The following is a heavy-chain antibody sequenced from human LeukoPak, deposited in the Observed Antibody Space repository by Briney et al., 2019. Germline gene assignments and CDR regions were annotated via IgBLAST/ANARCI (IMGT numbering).Heavy chain of an antibody. D-gene: IGHD3-22*01. CDR1: GYTFTSCD. Sequence: ASVKVSCKASGYTFTSCDINWVRQATGQGLEWMGWMNPNSGNTGYAQKFQGRVTMTRNTSISTAYMELSSLRSEDTAVYYCARGNLFSMIGRQKTDYWGQGTLVTVSS. CDR2: MNPNSGNT. CDR3: ARGNLFSMIGRQKTDY. J-gene: IGHJ4*02. V-gene: IGHV1-8*01.